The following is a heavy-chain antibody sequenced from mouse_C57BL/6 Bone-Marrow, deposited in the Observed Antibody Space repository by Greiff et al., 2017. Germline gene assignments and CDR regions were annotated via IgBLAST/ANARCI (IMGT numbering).Heavy chain of an antibody. Sequence: ESGPGLVKPSQSLSLTCSVTGYSITSGYYWNWIRQFPGNKLEWMGYISYDGSNNYNPSLKNRISITRDTSKNQFFLKLNSVTTEDTATYYCARGERGNYVWFAYWGQGTLVTVSA. D-gene: IGHD2-1*01. CDR3: ARGERGNYVWFAY. J-gene: IGHJ3*01. V-gene: IGHV3-6*01. CDR2: ISYDGSN. CDR1: GYSITSGYY.